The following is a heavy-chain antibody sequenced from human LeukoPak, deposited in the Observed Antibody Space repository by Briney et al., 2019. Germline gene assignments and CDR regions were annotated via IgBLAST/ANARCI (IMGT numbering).Heavy chain of an antibody. D-gene: IGHD3-9*01. CDR3: ARARLRYFDWLPSDY. Sequence: ASVKVSCKASGYTFTSYYMHWVRQAPGQGLEWMGIINPSGGSTSYAQKFQGRVTMTRDTSTSTVYMELSSLRSEDTAVYYCARARLRYFDWLPSDYWGQGTLVTVSS. CDR2: INPSGGST. V-gene: IGHV1-46*01. CDR1: GYTFTSYY. J-gene: IGHJ4*02.